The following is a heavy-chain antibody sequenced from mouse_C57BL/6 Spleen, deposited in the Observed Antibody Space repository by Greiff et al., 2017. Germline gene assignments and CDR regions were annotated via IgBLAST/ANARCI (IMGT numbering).Heavy chain of an antibody. CDR3: TVVATEWYVDV. D-gene: IGHD1-1*01. J-gene: IGHJ1*03. CDR1: GYTFTDYY. CDR2: INPNNGGT. V-gene: IGHV1-26*01. Sequence: VQLQQSGPELVKPGASVKISCKASGYTFTDYYMNWVKQSHGKSLEWIGDINPNNGGTSYNQKFKGKATLTVDKSSSTAYMELRSLTSEDSAVYYCTVVATEWYVDVWGTGTTVTVSS.